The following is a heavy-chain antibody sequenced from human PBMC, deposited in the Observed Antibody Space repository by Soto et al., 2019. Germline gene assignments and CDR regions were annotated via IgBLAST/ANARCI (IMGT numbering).Heavy chain of an antibody. D-gene: IGHD1-1*01. Sequence: GGSLRLSCAASGFPFSTCAMHWVRQAPGKGLEWVAVISYDGANKFYTDSVKGRFTISRDNSKNTLYVQMNSLRPEDTAAYYCASTPKATTGPSGYWGQGTLVTVSS. CDR1: GFPFSTCA. J-gene: IGHJ4*02. CDR3: ASTPKATTGPSGY. V-gene: IGHV3-30-3*01. CDR2: ISYDGANK.